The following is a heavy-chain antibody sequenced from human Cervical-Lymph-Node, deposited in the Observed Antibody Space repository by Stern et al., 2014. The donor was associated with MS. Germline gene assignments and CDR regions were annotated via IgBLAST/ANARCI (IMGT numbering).Heavy chain of an antibody. CDR2: ISNGSSYI. D-gene: IGHD4-23*01. J-gene: IGHJ4*02. CDR3: ARGRGGNYRYYFDY. Sequence: EVQLVESGGGLVKPGGSLRLSCAASGFTFSSYSMNWVRQAPGKGLEWVASISNGSSYIYCADPLKGRFTISRDNAKNSLYLQMNSLRAEDTAVYYCARGRGGNYRYYFDYWGQGTLVTVSS. V-gene: IGHV3-21*01. CDR1: GFTFSSYS.